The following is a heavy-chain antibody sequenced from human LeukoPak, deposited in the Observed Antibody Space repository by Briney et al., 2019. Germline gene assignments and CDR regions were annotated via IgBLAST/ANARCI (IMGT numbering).Heavy chain of an antibody. J-gene: IGHJ4*02. CDR1: SGSFSGYY. CDR3: ARVGSSGWYPLGVYFDY. V-gene: IGHV4-34*01. Sequence: SETLSLTCSVYSGSFSGYYWSWIRQPPGKGLEWIGEINHSVGTNYNPSLKSRVTISVDTSKNQFSLKLSSVTAADTAVYYCARVGSSGWYPLGVYFDYWGQGTLVPVSS. CDR2: INHSVGT. D-gene: IGHD6-19*01.